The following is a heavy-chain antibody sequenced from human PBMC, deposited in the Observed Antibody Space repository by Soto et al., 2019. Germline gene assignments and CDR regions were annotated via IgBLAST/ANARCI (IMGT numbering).Heavy chain of an antibody. J-gene: IGHJ4*02. V-gene: IGHV3-33*01. CDR3: ATDGPRIAVAGTYPDH. D-gene: IGHD6-19*01. CDR1: GFTFSTYG. Sequence: LRLSCAEPGFTFSTYGMHWVRQAPGKGLEWLAIIWYDGTNKFYADSVKGRFTVSRDNYKNTLYLQMNGLRAEDTAVYYCATDGPRIAVAGTYPDHWGQGTLVTVSS. CDR2: IWYDGTNK.